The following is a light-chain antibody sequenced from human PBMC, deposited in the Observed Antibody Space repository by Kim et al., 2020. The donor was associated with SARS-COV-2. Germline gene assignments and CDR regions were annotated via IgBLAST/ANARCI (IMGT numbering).Light chain of an antibody. CDR3: QQSYSTPLT. CDR2: ATS. J-gene: IGKJ4*01. CDR1: QRISRS. V-gene: IGKV1-39*01. Sequence: ASVGDRVTITCRARQRISRSLKWYQQKPGKAPKFLFYATSSLQSGVPSRFSGSGSGTDFTLTISSLHPEDFATYYCQQSYSTPLTFGGGTKVDIK.